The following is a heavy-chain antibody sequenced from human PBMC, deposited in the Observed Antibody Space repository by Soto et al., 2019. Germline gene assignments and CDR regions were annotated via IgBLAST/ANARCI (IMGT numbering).Heavy chain of an antibody. V-gene: IGHV3-23*01. Sequence: EVQLLESGGGLVQPGGSLRLSCAASGFTFSRFVMSWVRQAPGKGLEWISAISGSGDNTYYADSVKGRFAIPRDNSGNTLYLQMNSLRADDTALYYCAKDYGLGGGSCFPYWGQGTLVTVSA. D-gene: IGHD2-15*01. J-gene: IGHJ4*02. CDR3: AKDYGLGGGSCFPY. CDR2: ISGSGDNT. CDR1: GFTFSRFV.